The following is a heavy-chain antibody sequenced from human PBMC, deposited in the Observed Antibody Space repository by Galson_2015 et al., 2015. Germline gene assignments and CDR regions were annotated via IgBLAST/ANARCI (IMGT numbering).Heavy chain of an antibody. J-gene: IGHJ4*02. V-gene: IGHV3-30*18. CDR2: ISCDGSSK. Sequence: SLRLSCAASGFTFSSYGIHWVRQAPGKGLEWVAVISCDGSSKDYADSVKGRFTISRDNSKNTLYLQMNSLRAEDTAVYYCAKDKVEVDGDYCFDYWGQGTLVTVSS. CDR3: AKDKVEVDGDYCFDY. CDR1: GFTFSSYG. D-gene: IGHD4-17*01.